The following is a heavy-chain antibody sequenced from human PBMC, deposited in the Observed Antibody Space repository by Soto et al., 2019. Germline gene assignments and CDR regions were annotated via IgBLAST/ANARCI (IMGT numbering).Heavy chain of an antibody. CDR1: GYTFTGYY. CDR3: AREALYYDFWSGYTT. Sequence: ASVKVSCKASGYTFTGYYMHWVRQAPGRGLEWMGWINPNSGGTNYAQKFQGRITMTRDTSISTAYMELSRLRSDDTAVYYCAREALYYDFWSGYTTWGQGTLVTVSS. D-gene: IGHD3-3*01. V-gene: IGHV1-2*02. J-gene: IGHJ5*02. CDR2: INPNSGGT.